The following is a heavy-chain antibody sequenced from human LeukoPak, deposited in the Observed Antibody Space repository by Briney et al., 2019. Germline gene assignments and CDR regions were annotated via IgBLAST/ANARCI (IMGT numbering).Heavy chain of an antibody. Sequence: ASVKVSCKASEYTFINYGISWVRQAPGQGLEWMRWISGYNDNTKYYAQKLQGRVTMTTDTSTSTAYMELRSLRSDDTAVYYCARDTKRSRARWENLGFDPWGQGTLVTVSS. V-gene: IGHV1-18*01. J-gene: IGHJ5*02. D-gene: IGHD1-26*01. CDR3: ARDTKRSRARWENLGFDP. CDR1: EYTFINYG. CDR2: ISGYNDNT.